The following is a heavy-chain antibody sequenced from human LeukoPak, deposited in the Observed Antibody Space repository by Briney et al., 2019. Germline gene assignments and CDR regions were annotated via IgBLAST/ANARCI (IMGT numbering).Heavy chain of an antibody. CDR3: AREYYYGSGSYFRP. J-gene: IGHJ5*02. Sequence: SETLSLTCVVSGGSINSGGYSWDWIRQPPGKGLEWIGYIYYSGSTNYNPSLKSRVTISVDTSKNQFSLKLSSVTAADTAVYYCAREYYYGSGSYFRPWGQGTLVTVSS. V-gene: IGHV4-61*08. CDR2: IYYSGST. D-gene: IGHD3-10*01. CDR1: GGSINSGGYS.